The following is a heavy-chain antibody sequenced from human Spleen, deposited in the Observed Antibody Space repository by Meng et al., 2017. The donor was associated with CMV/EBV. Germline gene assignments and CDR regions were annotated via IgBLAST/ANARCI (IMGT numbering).Heavy chain of an antibody. CDR1: GFTFSSYG. CDR2: IWYDGSNK. J-gene: IGHJ4*02. D-gene: IGHD5-18*01. CDR3: ARGRGYNYGYSDY. V-gene: IGHV3-33*01. Sequence: LSLTCAASGFTFSSYGMHWVRQAPGKGLEWVAVIWYDGSNKYYADSVKGRFTISRDNAKNSLYLQMNSLRAEDTAVYFCARGRGYNYGYSDYWGQGTLVTVSS.